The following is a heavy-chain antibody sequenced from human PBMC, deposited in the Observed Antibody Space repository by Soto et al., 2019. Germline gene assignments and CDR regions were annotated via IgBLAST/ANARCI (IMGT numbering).Heavy chain of an antibody. CDR3: ARDLVEVGNSGYFYYFDY. Sequence: ASVKVSCKASGYTFTSYAMHWVRQAPGQRLEWMGWINAGNGNTKYSQKFQGRVTITRDTSASTAYMELSSLGSEDTAVYYCARDLVEVGNSGYFYYFDYWGQGTLVTVSS. D-gene: IGHD3-22*01. J-gene: IGHJ4*02. V-gene: IGHV1-3*01. CDR1: GYTFTSYA. CDR2: INAGNGNT.